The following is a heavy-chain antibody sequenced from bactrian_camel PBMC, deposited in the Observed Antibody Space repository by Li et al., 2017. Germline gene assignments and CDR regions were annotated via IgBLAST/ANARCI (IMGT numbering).Heavy chain of an antibody. J-gene: IGHJ4*01. CDR1: GYTYSNCR. D-gene: IGHD6*01. CDR3: TSYGYVPESY. V-gene: IGHV3S60*01. Sequence: HVQLVESGGGSVQAGGSLRLSCVLSGYTYSNCRMGWFRQAPGKEREGVSCISWTGGTARIADSVKGRFTISRDNAKNTLYLQLNSLKTDDTAMYYCTSYGYVPESYWGQGTQVTVS. CDR2: ISWTGGTA.